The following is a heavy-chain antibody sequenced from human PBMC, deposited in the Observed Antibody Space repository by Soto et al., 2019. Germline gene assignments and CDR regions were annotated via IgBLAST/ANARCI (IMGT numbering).Heavy chain of an antibody. CDR1: GGTFSSYA. V-gene: IGHV1-69*06. CDR3: ARRIDARNLHNWFDT. Sequence: SVKVSCKASGGTFSSYAISWVRQAPGQGLEWMGGIIPIFGTANYAQKFQGRVTLTADKSTSTAYMELSSLRSEDTVVDSCARRIDARNLHNWFDTCGQGTRVTVS. J-gene: IGHJ5*02. D-gene: IGHD2-15*01. CDR2: IIPIFGTA.